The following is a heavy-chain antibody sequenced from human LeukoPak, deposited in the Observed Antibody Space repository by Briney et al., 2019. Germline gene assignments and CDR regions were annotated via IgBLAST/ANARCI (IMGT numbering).Heavy chain of an antibody. Sequence: ASVKVSCKASGYTFTSYGISWVRQAPGQGLEWMGWISAYNGNTNYAQKLQGRVTMTTDTSTSTAYMELRSLRSDDTAVYYCARVNTYYYDSSGYPRYFDYWGQGTLVTVSS. CDR2: ISAYNGNT. D-gene: IGHD3-22*01. CDR1: GYTFTSYG. V-gene: IGHV1-18*01. CDR3: ARVNTYYYDSSGYPRYFDY. J-gene: IGHJ4*02.